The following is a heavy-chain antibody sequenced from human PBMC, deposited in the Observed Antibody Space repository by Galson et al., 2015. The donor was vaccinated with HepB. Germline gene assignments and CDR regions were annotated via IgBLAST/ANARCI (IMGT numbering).Heavy chain of an antibody. V-gene: IGHV1-69*13. CDR1: GGTFSSYA. CDR2: IIPSSATT. D-gene: IGHD3-3*01. CDR3: ARGVKSDFWGGYATDY. Sequence: SVKVSCKASGGTFSSYAVSWVRQAPGQGLEWMGGIIPSSATTDYAQKFQGRVTITADESASTVYMDLSSLRSEDTAVYLCARGVKSDFWGGYATDYWGQGTLVTVS. J-gene: IGHJ4*02.